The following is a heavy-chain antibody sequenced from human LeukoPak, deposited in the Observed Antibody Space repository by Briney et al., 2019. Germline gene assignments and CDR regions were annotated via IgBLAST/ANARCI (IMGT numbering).Heavy chain of an antibody. Sequence: PSETLSITCTVSGGSISSYYWTWVRQPAGKGLEWIGRIQSSGSTNYNPSLKSRVTISVDASKNQFSLRLDSVTAADTAVYYCAKEESDWSSLGYYYHYMDVWGKGTTVTISS. CDR2: IQSSGST. CDR1: GGSISSYY. CDR3: AKEESDWSSLGYYYHYMDV. J-gene: IGHJ6*03. D-gene: IGHD3-9*01. V-gene: IGHV4-4*07.